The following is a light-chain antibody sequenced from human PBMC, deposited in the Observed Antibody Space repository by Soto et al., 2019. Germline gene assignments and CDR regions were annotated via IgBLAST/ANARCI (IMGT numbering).Light chain of an antibody. CDR3: SSYTGSSTYVV. CDR2: DVS. V-gene: IGLV2-14*01. CDR1: SSYVGGYNY. Sequence: QSALTQPASVSGSPGQSITISCTGTSSYVGGYNYVSWYQQHPGKAPKLMIYDVSNRPSGVSNRFSGSKSANTASLTISGLQAEDEADYYCSSYTGSSTYVVFGGGTKLTVL. J-gene: IGLJ2*01.